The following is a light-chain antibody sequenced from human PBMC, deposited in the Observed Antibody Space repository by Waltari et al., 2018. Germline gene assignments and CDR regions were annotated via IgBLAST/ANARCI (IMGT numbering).Light chain of an antibody. J-gene: IGKJ1*01. Sequence: EIVLTQSPGTLSLSPGERVTLSCRASQSVSRTLAWYQQKPGQAPRLLIYGASIRATGIPDRFSGGGSGTDFSLTISRLEPEDFAVYYCQHYRSLPVTFGQGAKVEIK. CDR2: GAS. CDR1: QSVSRT. V-gene: IGKV3-20*01. CDR3: QHYRSLPVT.